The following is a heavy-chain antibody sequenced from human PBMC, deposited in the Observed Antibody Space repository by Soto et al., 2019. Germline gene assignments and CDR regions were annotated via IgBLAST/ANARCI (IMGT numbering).Heavy chain of an antibody. J-gene: IGHJ4*02. CDR2: ISSSSSYI. D-gene: IGHD2-2*01. Sequence: EVQLVESGGGLVKPGGSLRLSCSTSGFPFSSFNMNLVRQASGEGLEWVSSISSSSSYIYYADPVKGRFTISRDNAKNSLYLQMNSLRAEDTAVYYCAREASTSCYDYWGQGTLVTVSS. CDR3: AREASTSCYDY. CDR1: GFPFSSFN. V-gene: IGHV3-21*01.